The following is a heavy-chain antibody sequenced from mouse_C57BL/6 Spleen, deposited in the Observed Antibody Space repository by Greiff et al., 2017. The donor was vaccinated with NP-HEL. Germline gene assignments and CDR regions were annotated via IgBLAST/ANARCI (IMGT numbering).Heavy chain of an antibody. CDR2: IDPSDSYT. V-gene: IGHV1-69*01. J-gene: IGHJ4*01. CDR1: GYTFTSYW. CDR3: ARYAQAGAMDY. D-gene: IGHD3-2*02. Sequence: QVQLQQPGAELVMPGASVKLSCKASGYTFTSYWMHWVKQRPGQGLEWIGEIDPSDSYTNYNQKFKGKSTLTVDKSSSTAYMQLSSLTSEDSAVYDFARYAQAGAMDYWGQGTSVTVSS.